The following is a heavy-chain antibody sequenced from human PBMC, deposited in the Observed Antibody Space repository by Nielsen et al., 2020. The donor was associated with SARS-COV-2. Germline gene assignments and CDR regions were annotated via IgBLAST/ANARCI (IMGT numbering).Heavy chain of an antibody. CDR3: SAVTYYYGSGTYSHLHY. J-gene: IGHJ4*02. CDR1: GGSISSTNYNRRSSYS. D-gene: IGHD3-10*01. CDR2: IFYSGKT. V-gene: IGHV4-39*07. Sequence: SETLSLTCIVSGGSISSTNYNRRSSYSWGWIRQSPGKGLEWIGNIFYSGKTFYNPSLESRVTISVDTSRNQFSLTVSSVTAADTAVYYCSAVTYYYGSGTYSHLHYWGQGTLVTVAS.